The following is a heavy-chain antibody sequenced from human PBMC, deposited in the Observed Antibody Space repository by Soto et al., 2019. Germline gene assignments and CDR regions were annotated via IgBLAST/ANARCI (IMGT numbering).Heavy chain of an antibody. CDR3: AIDVGIVVVPAAKSGYAFDI. J-gene: IGHJ3*02. CDR1: GGSISSGGYY. D-gene: IGHD2-2*01. V-gene: IGHV4-31*03. CDR2: IYYSGST. Sequence: SETLSLTCTVSGGSISSGGYYWSWIRQHPGKGLEWIGYIYYSGSTYYNPSLKSRVTISVDTSKNQFSLKLSSVTAADTAVYYCAIDVGIVVVPAAKSGYAFDIWGQGTMVTVSS.